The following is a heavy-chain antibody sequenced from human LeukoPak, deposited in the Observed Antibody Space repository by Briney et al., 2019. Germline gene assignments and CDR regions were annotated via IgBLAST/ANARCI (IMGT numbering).Heavy chain of an antibody. CDR3: ATDVKRYGYTPCGY. D-gene: IGHD2-21*01. CDR2: ISYEGCNK. CDR1: LFTFRHYT. J-gene: IGHJ4*02. Sequence: LTLSRPDSLFTFRHYTVQWPHQTPPAGLEGVALISYEGCNKYYAYSVKGRFAISRDNSKTTPYLQMDSLRAEDAAVYYCATDVKRYGYTPCGYWGQGTLVTVSS. V-gene: IGHV3-30*09.